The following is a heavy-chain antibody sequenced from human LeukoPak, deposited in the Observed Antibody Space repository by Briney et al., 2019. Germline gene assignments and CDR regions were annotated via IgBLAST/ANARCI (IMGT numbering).Heavy chain of an antibody. Sequence: PGGSLRLSCAASGFTFSSYWMSWVRQAPGRGPEWVANIKQDGSEKYYVDSVKGRFTISRDNAKNSLYLQMNSLRAEDTAVYYCARNLWFGELLPDYWGQGTLVTVSS. D-gene: IGHD3-10*01. J-gene: IGHJ4*02. CDR2: IKQDGSEK. CDR1: GFTFSSYW. CDR3: ARNLWFGELLPDY. V-gene: IGHV3-7*01.